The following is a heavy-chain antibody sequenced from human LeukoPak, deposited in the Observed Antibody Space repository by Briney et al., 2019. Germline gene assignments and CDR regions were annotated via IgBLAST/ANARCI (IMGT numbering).Heavy chain of an antibody. CDR3: AKRRSYDFWSGSRGAGVDY. Sequence: PGGSLRLSCAASGFTFDSYAMRWVRQAPGKGLEWVSAISGSGGSTYYADSVKGRFTISRDNSKNTLYLQMNSLGAEDTALYYCAKRRSYDFWSGSRGAGVDYWGQGILVTVSS. CDR1: GFTFDSYA. J-gene: IGHJ4*02. D-gene: IGHD3-3*01. V-gene: IGHV3-23*01. CDR2: ISGSGGST.